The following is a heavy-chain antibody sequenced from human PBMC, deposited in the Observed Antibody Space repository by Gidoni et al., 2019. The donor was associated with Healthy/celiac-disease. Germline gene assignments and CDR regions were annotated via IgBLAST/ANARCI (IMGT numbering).Heavy chain of an antibody. CDR2: IYTSGST. J-gene: IGHJ5*02. Sequence: QVQLQESGPGLVKPSQTLSLTCTVSGGSISSVSYYPSWIRQPAGKGLEWLGRIYTSGSTNYNPSLKRRVTMSVDTSKNQFSLKLSSVTAADTAVYYCARTRRDSSGWYAWFDPWGQGTLVTVSS. CDR3: ARTRRDSSGWYAWFDP. CDR1: GGSISSVSYY. D-gene: IGHD6-19*01. V-gene: IGHV4-61*02.